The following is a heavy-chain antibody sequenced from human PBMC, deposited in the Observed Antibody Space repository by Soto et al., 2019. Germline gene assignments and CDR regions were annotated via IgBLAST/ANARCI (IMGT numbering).Heavy chain of an antibody. CDR3: AKVAPFILGSPI. V-gene: IGHV3-48*03. J-gene: IGHJ4*02. D-gene: IGHD2-21*01. Sequence: EVKLVESGGDLGQTGGSLRLSCTASGFDFSGSEMNWFRQTPGKGLEWLAYITGSGGAIFHADSVKGRFSISRDNAKNSLFLEMNTLTVDDAGVYYCAKVAPFILGSPIWGQGTLVTVSS. CDR2: ITGSGGAI. CDR1: GFDFSGSE.